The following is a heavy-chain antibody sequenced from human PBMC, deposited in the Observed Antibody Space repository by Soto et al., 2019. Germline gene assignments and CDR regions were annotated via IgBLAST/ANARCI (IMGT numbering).Heavy chain of an antibody. Sequence: PGESLTISFTCSGHSFTRYWIGWVRQMPGKGLEWMGIIYPGDSDTRYSPSFQGQVTISADKSISTAYLQWSSLKASDTAMYYCARHISEWQQLGGRFDPWGQGTLVTVSS. CDR3: ARHISEWQQLGGRFDP. CDR2: IYPGDSDT. D-gene: IGHD6-13*01. CDR1: GHSFTRYW. J-gene: IGHJ5*02. V-gene: IGHV5-51*01.